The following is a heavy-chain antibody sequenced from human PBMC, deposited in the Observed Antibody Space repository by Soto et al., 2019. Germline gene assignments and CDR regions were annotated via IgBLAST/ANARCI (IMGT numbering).Heavy chain of an antibody. J-gene: IGHJ4*02. Sequence: EVQLLESGGGLVQPGGSLRLSCAASGFTFSSYAMSWVRQAPGKGLEWVSVISGSGDSKYYADSVKGRFTISRDNSKNTLNLKMNSLRVEDTAVYYCANRDYGADFDYWGQGTLVTVSS. CDR3: ANRDYGADFDY. D-gene: IGHD3-10*01. CDR1: GFTFSSYA. V-gene: IGHV3-23*01. CDR2: ISGSGDSK.